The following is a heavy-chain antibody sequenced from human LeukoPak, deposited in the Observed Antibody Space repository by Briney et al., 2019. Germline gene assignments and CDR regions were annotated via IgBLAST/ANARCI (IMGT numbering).Heavy chain of an antibody. V-gene: IGHV1-18*01. CDR2: INTYSGYT. Sequence: GASVKVSCKASGYSFTSYSISWVRQAPGQGLEWMGWINTYSGYTNYAQKLQGRVTMTTDTSTSTAYMELRSLRSDDTAVYYCAXXAALARGTRWYSSGWLTYFDYWGQGTLVTVSS. D-gene: IGHD6-19*01. CDR3: AXXAALARGTRWYSSGWLTYFDY. CDR1: GYSFTSYS. J-gene: IGHJ4*02.